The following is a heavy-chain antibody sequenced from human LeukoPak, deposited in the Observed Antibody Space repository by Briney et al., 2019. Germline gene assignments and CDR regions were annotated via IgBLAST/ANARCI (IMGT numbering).Heavy chain of an antibody. D-gene: IGHD2-2*02. Sequence: PGASVKVSCKASGYTFTGYYMHWVRQAPGQGLEWMGWINPNSGGTNYAQKFQGRVTMTRDTSISTAYMELSRLRSDDTAVYYCARAWGFSAAAIPDYWGQGTLVTVSS. CDR1: GYTFTGYY. J-gene: IGHJ4*02. V-gene: IGHV1-2*02. CDR2: INPNSGGT. CDR3: ARAWGFSAAAIPDY.